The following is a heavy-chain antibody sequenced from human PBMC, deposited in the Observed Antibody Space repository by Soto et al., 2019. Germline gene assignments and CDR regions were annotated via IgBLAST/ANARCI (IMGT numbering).Heavy chain of an antibody. CDR2: ITPFNGDT. CDR1: GYTFSSNS. D-gene: IGHD1-26*01. J-gene: IGHJ4*02. V-gene: IGHV1-18*04. Sequence: ASLKVSCKASGYTFSSNSIHWVRQAPGQGLEWMGLITPFNGDTSYAQKFQGRVTMTTDTSTSTVFMELRSLRFDDTAVYYCARVRVVGRATIYXWGQGTLVTVSX. CDR3: ARVRVVGRATIYX.